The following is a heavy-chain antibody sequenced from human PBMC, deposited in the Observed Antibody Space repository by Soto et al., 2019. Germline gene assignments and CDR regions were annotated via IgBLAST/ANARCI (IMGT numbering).Heavy chain of an antibody. J-gene: IGHJ6*02. D-gene: IGHD5-12*01. V-gene: IGHV1-69*12. CDR2: IMPIFRTP. Sequence: QVQLVQSGAEVKKPGSSVKVSCKASGGTFSSYAISWVRQAPGQGLEWMGGIMPIFRTPDYAQKFQGRVTITADESTSTAYMEVSSLRSDDTGVYYCARDNDRLQLGGNYYYIMDVWGQGTTVTDSS. CDR1: GGTFSSYA. CDR3: ARDNDRLQLGGNYYYIMDV.